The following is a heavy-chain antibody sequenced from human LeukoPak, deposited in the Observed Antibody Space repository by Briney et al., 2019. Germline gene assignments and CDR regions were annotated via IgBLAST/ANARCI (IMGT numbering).Heavy chain of an antibody. V-gene: IGHV3-30*18. J-gene: IGHJ4*02. CDR3: AKPGADYGGHPPLGNVFES. D-gene: IGHD4-23*01. CDR2: ISYDGSDK. CDR1: GFTFSSYG. Sequence: GGSLRLSCAASGFTFSSYGMHWVRQAPGKGLEWVAVISYDGSDKYYADSVKGRFTISRDNSKNTLYLQMNSLRTEDTAVYYCAKPGADYGGHPPLGNVFESWGQGTPVTVSS.